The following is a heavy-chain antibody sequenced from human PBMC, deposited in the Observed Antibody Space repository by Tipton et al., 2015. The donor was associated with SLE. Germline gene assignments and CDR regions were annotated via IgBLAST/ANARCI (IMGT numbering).Heavy chain of an antibody. CDR2: VFHRGRT. CDR1: GYSISSGYF. CDR3: ARHGGQGWGSGQDY. D-gene: IGHD3-16*01. V-gene: IGHV4-38-2*02. J-gene: IGHJ4*02. Sequence: TLSLTCSVSGYSISSGYFWGWIRQPPGKGLEWIGSVFHRGRTYYNPSLKSRVTISKDTSKSQFSLRLSSVTAADTAVYYCARHGGQGWGSGQDYWGQGTLVTVSS.